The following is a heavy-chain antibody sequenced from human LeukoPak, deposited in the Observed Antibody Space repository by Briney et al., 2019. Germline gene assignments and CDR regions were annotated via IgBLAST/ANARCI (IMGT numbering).Heavy chain of an antibody. Sequence: GGSLRLSCAASGFTFSSYAMSWVRQAPGKGLEWVSAISGSGGSTYYADSVKGRFTISRDNSKNTLYLQMNSLRAEDTAVYYCAKDFGGAIEHSSSSPFDPWGQGTLVTVSS. CDR1: GFTFSSYA. V-gene: IGHV3-23*01. CDR3: AKDFGGAIEHSSSSPFDP. J-gene: IGHJ5*02. D-gene: IGHD6-6*01. CDR2: ISGSGGST.